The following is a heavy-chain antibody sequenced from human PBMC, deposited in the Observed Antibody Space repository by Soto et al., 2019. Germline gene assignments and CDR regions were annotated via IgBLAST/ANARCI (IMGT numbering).Heavy chain of an antibody. CDR3: AKTPRGHPTMVRGVPIDY. D-gene: IGHD3-10*01. Sequence: EVQLLESGGGLVQPGGSLRLSCAASGFTFSNYAMTWVRQAPGKGLEWVSSLSAGGGTTYYADSVKGRFTISRDNSRNTLFLQMNSLRAEDTALYFCAKTPRGHPTMVRGVPIDYWGQGTLVTVSS. V-gene: IGHV3-23*01. J-gene: IGHJ4*02. CDR2: LSAGGGTT. CDR1: GFTFSNYA.